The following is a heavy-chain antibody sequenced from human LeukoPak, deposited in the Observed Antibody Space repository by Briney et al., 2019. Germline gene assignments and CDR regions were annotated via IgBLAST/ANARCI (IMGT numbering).Heavy chain of an antibody. CDR3: ARYRQANKERGSSFEY. CDR2: ISAYNGNT. J-gene: IGHJ4*02. D-gene: IGHD2-15*01. Sequence: ASVKVSCKASGYTFTSYGISWVRQAPGQGLEWMGWISAYNGNTNYAQKLQGRVTMTTDTSTSTAYMELRSLRSDDTAVYYCARYRQANKERGSSFEYSGQGTLVTV. V-gene: IGHV1-18*01. CDR1: GYTFTSYG.